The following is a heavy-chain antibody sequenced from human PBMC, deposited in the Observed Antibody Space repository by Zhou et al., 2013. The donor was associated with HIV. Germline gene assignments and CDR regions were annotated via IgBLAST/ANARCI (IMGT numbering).Heavy chain of an antibody. D-gene: IGHD3-16*02. CDR2: VIPALNIG. V-gene: IGHV1-69*10. CDR3: ASGTHALRDLSWLSDN. Sequence: QVQLVQSGAEVKRPGASVKVSCKASGYTLTAFGISWVRQAPGQGLDWVGGVIPALNIGHYSQRFQGRVTISADKSKTVSYLQVNSLTYEDTALYFCASGTHALRDLSWLSDNWGQGTLVTVSS. CDR1: GYTLTAFG. J-gene: IGHJ4*02.